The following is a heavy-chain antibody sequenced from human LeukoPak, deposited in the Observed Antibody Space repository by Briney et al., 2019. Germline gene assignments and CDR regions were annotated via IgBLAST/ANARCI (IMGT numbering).Heavy chain of an antibody. CDR2: IYYSGST. CDR1: GCSISSTSYY. J-gene: IGHJ4*02. D-gene: IGHD6-13*01. V-gene: IGHV4-39*01. Sequence: SETLSLTCAVSGCSISSTSYYWGWIRQPPGKGLEWIGSIYYSGSTYYNPSLKSRLIISVDTSKNQFSLKLSSVTAADTAVYYCALASAGPTDYWGQGTLITVSS. CDR3: ALASAGPTDY.